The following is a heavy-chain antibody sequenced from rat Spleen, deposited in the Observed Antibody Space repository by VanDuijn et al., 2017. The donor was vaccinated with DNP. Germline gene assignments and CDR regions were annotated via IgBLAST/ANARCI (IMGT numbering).Heavy chain of an antibody. V-gene: IGHV5S23*01. CDR1: GFTFSDYY. J-gene: IGHJ2*01. D-gene: IGHD1-6*01. CDR2: ISTSGGST. Sequence: EVQLVESGGGLVQPGNSLKLSCAASGFTFSDYYMAWVRQAPKKGLEWVATISTSGGSTYYLDSVKGRFTISRDNAENTAYLQMNSLRFDDTATYYCAKDPEYYGFQGYFDYWGQGVMVTVSS. CDR3: AKDPEYYGFQGYFDY.